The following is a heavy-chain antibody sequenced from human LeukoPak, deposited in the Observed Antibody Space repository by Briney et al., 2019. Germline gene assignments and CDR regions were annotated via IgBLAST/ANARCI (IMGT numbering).Heavy chain of an antibody. D-gene: IGHD6-6*01. Sequence: PGGSLRLSCAASGFTFSSYAMSWVRQAPGKGLEWVSAISGSGGSTYYADSVKGRFTISRDNSKNTLYLQMNSLRAEDTAVYYCAKHRCIAARGRIDYRGQGTLVTLPP. J-gene: IGHJ4*02. CDR3: AKHRCIAARGRIDY. CDR1: GFTFSSYA. CDR2: ISGSGGST. V-gene: IGHV3-23*01.